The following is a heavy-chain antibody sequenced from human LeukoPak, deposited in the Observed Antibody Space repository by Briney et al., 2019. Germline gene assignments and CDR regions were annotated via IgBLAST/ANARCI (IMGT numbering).Heavy chain of an antibody. Sequence: GGSLRLSCAASGFTFSSYAMSWVRQAPGKGLQWVSSISSSSSYIYYTDSVKSRFTISRDNAKNSLYLQMNSLRAEDTAVYYCARDRWELPDAFDIWGQGTMVTVSS. CDR3: ARDRWELPDAFDI. J-gene: IGHJ3*02. V-gene: IGHV3-21*01. CDR1: GFTFSSYA. D-gene: IGHD1-26*01. CDR2: ISSSSSYI.